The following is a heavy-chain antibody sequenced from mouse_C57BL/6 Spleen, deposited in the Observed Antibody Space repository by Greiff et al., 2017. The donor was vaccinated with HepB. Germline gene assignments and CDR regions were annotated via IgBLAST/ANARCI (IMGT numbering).Heavy chain of an antibody. V-gene: IGHV5-6*01. Sequence: EVKLMESGGDLVKPGGSLKLSCAASGFTFSSYGMSWVRQTPDKRLEWVATISSGGSYTYYPDSVKGRFTISRDNAKNTLYLQMSSLKSEDTAMYYCARHGDNYYGSSPHWYFDVWGTGTTVTVSS. D-gene: IGHD1-1*01. J-gene: IGHJ1*03. CDR2: ISSGGSYT. CDR3: ARHGDNYYGSSPHWYFDV. CDR1: GFTFSSYG.